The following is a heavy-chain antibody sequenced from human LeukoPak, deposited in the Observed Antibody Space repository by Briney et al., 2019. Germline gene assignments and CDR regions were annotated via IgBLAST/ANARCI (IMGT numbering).Heavy chain of an antibody. CDR3: AKYTAKAPRRDLDY. Sequence: GGSLRLSCTASGFTFGDYALSWFRQAPGKGLEWVSSISENGGYTYYADSVKGRFTISRDNSNNTVNLQMNSLRAEDTAVYYCAKYTAKAPRRDLDYWGQGTLVTVSS. V-gene: IGHV3-23*01. CDR1: GFTFGDYA. D-gene: IGHD2-2*02. CDR2: ISENGGYT. J-gene: IGHJ4*02.